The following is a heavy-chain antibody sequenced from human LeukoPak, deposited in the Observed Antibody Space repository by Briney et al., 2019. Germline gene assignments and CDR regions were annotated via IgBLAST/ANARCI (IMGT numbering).Heavy chain of an antibody. CDR2: IGIAGDT. V-gene: IGHV3-13*01. J-gene: IGHJ2*01. D-gene: IGHD3-10*01. Sequence: GGSLRLSCAASGFTFGSYDIHWVRQVIGKGLEWVSAIGIAGDTYYLDSVKGRFTISREKAKNSLYLQMNSVRVGDTAVYYCARGQLVRAGYFDLWGRGTLVTVSS. CDR3: ARGQLVRAGYFDL. CDR1: GFTFGSYD.